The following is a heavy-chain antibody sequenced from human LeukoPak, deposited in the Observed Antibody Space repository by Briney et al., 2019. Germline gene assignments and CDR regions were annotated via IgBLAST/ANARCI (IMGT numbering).Heavy chain of an antibody. CDR2: ISSGGYTI. V-gene: IGHV3-48*03. CDR1: GFTFSSYE. Sequence: PGGSLRLSCATSGFTFSSYEINWVRQAPGKGLEWVSYISSGGYTIYYADSVKGRFTISRDNAKNSLYLHMNSLRAEDTAVYYCATEGATGGSFDYWGQGTLVTVSS. CDR3: ATEGATGGSFDY. D-gene: IGHD3-10*01. J-gene: IGHJ4*02.